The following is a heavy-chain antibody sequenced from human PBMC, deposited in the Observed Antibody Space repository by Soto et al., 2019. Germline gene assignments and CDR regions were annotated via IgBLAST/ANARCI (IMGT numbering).Heavy chain of an antibody. CDR1: DFTFGNAG. D-gene: IGHD1-20*01. J-gene: IGHJ4*02. V-gene: IGHV3-15*01. CDR2: IKSKTDGGTT. CDR3: TTRMYN. Sequence: EVQLVESGGGLVKPGGSLGFSGAASDFTFGNAGWSWFRQPPGKGLEWVGRIKSKTDGGTTDYAAPVKGRFTISRDDSKNTLYLQMNSLKTEDTAVYYCTTRMYNWGQGTLVTVSS.